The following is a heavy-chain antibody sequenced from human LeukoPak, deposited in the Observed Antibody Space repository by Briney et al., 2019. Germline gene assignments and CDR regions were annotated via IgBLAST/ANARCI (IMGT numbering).Heavy chain of an antibody. D-gene: IGHD5-18*01. CDR3: ARGYSYGYYFDY. CDR1: GDSISSGSYS. V-gene: IGHV4-61*02. CDR2: FFTTEST. J-gene: IGHJ4*02. Sequence: SETLSLTCTVSGDSISSGSYSWTWFRQPAGKGLEWIGRFFTTESTNYNPSLKSRVTISADTSRNQFSLQLRSVTAADTAVYYCARGYSYGYYFDYWGQGTLVTVSS.